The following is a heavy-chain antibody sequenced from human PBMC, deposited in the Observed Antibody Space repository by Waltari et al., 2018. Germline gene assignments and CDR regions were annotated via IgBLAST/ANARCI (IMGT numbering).Heavy chain of an antibody. CDR1: GYSFTSYW. Sequence: EVQLVQSGAEVKKPGESLKISCKGSGYSFTSYWIVWVRQMPGKGLEWMGVIYAGASDTKYSPSFQGQVTSSADKSISTAYLQWSSLKASDTAMYYCARQRLAGTGGVYYWGQGTLVTVSS. J-gene: IGHJ4*02. D-gene: IGHD6-19*01. CDR3: ARQRLAGTGGVYY. V-gene: IGHV5-51*01. CDR2: IYAGASDT.